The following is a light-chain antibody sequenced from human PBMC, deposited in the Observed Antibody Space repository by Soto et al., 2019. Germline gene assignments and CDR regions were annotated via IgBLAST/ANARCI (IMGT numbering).Light chain of an antibody. CDR3: QQCYMGWT. CDR2: DDS. Sequence: DIQMTQSPSTLSASVGDRVTITCRASQSIGRFLAWYQHQPGKDPKILIYDDSTLESGVPSRFSGTGSGTEFTFSITSLQPEDFGTYYCQQCYMGWTCGQGTKVDIK. V-gene: IGKV1-5*01. CDR1: QSIGRF. J-gene: IGKJ1*01.